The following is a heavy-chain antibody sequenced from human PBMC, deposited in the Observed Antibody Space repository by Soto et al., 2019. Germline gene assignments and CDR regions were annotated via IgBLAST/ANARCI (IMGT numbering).Heavy chain of an antibody. J-gene: IGHJ6*03. D-gene: IGHD3-3*01. CDR2: IYYSGST. Sequence: QVQLQESGPGLVKPSETLSLTCTVSGGSISSYYWSWIRQPPGKGLEWIGYIYYSGSTNYNPSLKSRVTISVDTSKNQFSLKLSSVTAADTAVYYCARGGVDLDYMDVWGKGTTVTVSS. V-gene: IGHV4-59*01. CDR3: ARGGVDLDYMDV. CDR1: GGSISSYY.